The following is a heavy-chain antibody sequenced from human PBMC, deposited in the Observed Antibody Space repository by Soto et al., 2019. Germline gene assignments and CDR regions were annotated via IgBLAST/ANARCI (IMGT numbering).Heavy chain of an antibody. CDR2: IKQDGSEK. V-gene: IGHV3-7*01. Sequence: GGSLRLSCAASGFTFSSYWMSWVRQAPGKGLEWVANIKQDGSEKYYVDSVKGRFTISRDNAKNSLYLQMNSLRAEDTAVYYCARDLFTVTTKPNHFDYWGQGTLVTVSS. D-gene: IGHD4-17*01. J-gene: IGHJ4*02. CDR3: ARDLFTVTTKPNHFDY. CDR1: GFTFSSYW.